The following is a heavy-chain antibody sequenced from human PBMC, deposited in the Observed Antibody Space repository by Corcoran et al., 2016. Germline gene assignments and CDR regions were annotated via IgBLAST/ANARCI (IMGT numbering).Heavy chain of an antibody. CDR1: GFTFSSYG. CDR2: ISYDGSNK. D-gene: IGHD2-21*02. J-gene: IGHJ4*02. Sequence: QVQLVESGGGVVQPGRSLRLSCAASGFTFSSYGMHWVRQAPGKGLEWVAVISYDGSNKYYADSVKGRFTISRDNSKNTLYLQMNSLRAEETAVYYCAKGSVVVTSPFDYWGQGTLVTVSS. V-gene: IGHV3-30*18. CDR3: AKGSVVVTSPFDY.